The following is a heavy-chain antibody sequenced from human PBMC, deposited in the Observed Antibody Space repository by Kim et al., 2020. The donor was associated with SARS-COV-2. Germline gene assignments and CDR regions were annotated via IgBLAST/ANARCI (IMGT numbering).Heavy chain of an antibody. V-gene: IGHV3-30-3*01. D-gene: IGHD3-16*02. Sequence: GGSLRLSCAASGFTFSSYAMHWVRQAPGKGLEWVAVISYDGSNKYYADSVKGRFTISRDNSKNTLYLQMNSLRAEDTAVYYCARDRRRLGELSYFDYWGQGTLVTVSS. CDR2: ISYDGSNK. CDR1: GFTFSSYA. J-gene: IGHJ4*02. CDR3: ARDRRRLGELSYFDY.